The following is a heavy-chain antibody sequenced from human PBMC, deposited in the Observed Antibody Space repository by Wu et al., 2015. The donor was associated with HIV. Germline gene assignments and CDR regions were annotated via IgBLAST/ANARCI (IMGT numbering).Heavy chain of an antibody. V-gene: IGHV1-69*11. CDR3: ARDMTYFYDNSGYYRLDY. CDR2: IIPRLGTT. D-gene: IGHD3-22*01. Sequence: VQLVQSGAEVKKPGSSVKVSCKIYGGNEGGTFSSHPISWVRQAPGKGLEWMGGIIPRLGTTNYAQIFEGRVTITADEMRTTAYMEVTSLKSDDTAIYYCARDMTYFYDNSGYYRLDYWGQGTL. CDR1: GGNEGGTFSSHP. J-gene: IGHJ4*02.